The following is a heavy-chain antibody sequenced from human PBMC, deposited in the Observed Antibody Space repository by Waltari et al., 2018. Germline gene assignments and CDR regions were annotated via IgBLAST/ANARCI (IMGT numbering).Heavy chain of an antibody. D-gene: IGHD5-12*01. CDR2: IIPIFGTA. Sequence: QVQLVQSGAEVKKPGSSVKVSCKASGGTFSSYAIIWVRQATGQGLEWMGGIIPIFGTANYAQKFQGRVTITTDESTSTAYMELSSLRSEDTAVYYCARDGYNGLFDYWGQGTLVTVSS. J-gene: IGHJ4*02. V-gene: IGHV1-69*05. CDR3: ARDGYNGLFDY. CDR1: GGTFSSYA.